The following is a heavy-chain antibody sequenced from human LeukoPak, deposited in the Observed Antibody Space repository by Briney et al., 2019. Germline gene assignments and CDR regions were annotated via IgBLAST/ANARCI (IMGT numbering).Heavy chain of an antibody. V-gene: IGHV3-21*01. D-gene: IGHD3-10*01. Sequence: GGSLRLSCAASGFTFSSYSMNWVRQAPGKGLEWVSSISSSSSYIYYADSVKGRFTISRDNAKNSLYLQMNSLRAEDTAVYYCARIRGSGSYADYWGQGTLVTVPS. CDR3: ARIRGSGSYADY. CDR1: GFTFSSYS. CDR2: ISSSSSYI. J-gene: IGHJ4*02.